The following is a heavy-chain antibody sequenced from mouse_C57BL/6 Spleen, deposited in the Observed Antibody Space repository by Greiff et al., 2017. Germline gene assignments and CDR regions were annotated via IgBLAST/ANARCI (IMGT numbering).Heavy chain of an antibody. CDR3: ASPYYGSSSSFAY. J-gene: IGHJ3*01. Sequence: VQLQQPGAELVMPGASVKLSCKASGYTFTSYWMHWVKQRPGQGLEWIGEIDPSDSYTNYNQKFKGKSTLTVDKSSSTAYMQLSSLTSEDSAVYYWASPYYGSSSSFAYWGQGTLVTVSA. V-gene: IGHV1-69*01. CDR1: GYTFTSYW. CDR2: IDPSDSYT. D-gene: IGHD1-1*01.